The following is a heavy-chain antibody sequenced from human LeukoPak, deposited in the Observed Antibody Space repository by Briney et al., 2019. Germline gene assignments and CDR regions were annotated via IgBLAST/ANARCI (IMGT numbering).Heavy chain of an antibody. CDR1: GYTFTSYG. CDR3: AREEYQGGYYYYYYMDV. D-gene: IGHD2/OR15-2a*01. J-gene: IGHJ6*03. CDR2: ISAYNGNT. V-gene: IGHV1-18*01. Sequence: ASVKVSCKASGYTFTSYGISWVRQAPGQGLEWMGWISAYNGNTNYAQKLQGRVTMTTDTSTSTAYMELRSLRSDDTAVYYCAREEYQGGYYYYYYMDVWGKGTTVTVSS.